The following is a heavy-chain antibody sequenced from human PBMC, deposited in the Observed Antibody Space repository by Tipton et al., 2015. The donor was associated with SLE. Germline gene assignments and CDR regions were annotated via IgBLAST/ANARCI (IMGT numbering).Heavy chain of an antibody. Sequence: TLSLTCTVPGGSISSYYWSWIRQPPGQGLEWIGYIYYSGSTNYNPSLKSRVSISVDTSKDQFSLRLTSVTAADTAVYYCAREACSGGNCWFDYWGQGTLVTVSS. D-gene: IGHD2-15*01. J-gene: IGHJ4*02. CDR3: AREACSGGNCWFDY. CDR1: GGSISSYY. CDR2: IYYSGST. V-gene: IGHV4-59*01.